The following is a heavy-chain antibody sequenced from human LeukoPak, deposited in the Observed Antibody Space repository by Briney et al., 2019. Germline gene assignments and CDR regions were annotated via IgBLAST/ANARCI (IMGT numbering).Heavy chain of an antibody. CDR1: GFTFSSYG. CDR3: ARDRITMIVVVPYYYGMDV. V-gene: IGHV3-30*03. Sequence: GGSLRLSCAASGFTFSSYGMHWVRQAPGKGLEWVAVISYDGSNKYYADSVKGRFTISRDNSKNTLYLQMNSLRAEDTAVYYCARDRITMIVVVPYYYGMDVWGQGTTVTVSS. D-gene: IGHD3-22*01. CDR2: ISYDGSNK. J-gene: IGHJ6*02.